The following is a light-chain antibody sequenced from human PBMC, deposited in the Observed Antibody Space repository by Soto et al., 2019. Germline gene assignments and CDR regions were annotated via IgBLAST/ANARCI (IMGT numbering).Light chain of an antibody. J-gene: IGKJ5*01. CDR2: DST. CDR3: QQRNVWPPIT. Sequence: EIVLTQSPYTLSLCSGERAALSCIASQSIHTSLAWYQQKPGQPPRLVVYDSTLRANGVPDRFGGSRSGTEFTLTINNLEPEDFAVYYCQQRNVWPPITFGQGTRLEI. V-gene: IGKV3-11*01. CDR1: QSIHTS.